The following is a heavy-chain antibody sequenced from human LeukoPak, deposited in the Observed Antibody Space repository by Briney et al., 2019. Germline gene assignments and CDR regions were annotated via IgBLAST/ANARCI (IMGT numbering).Heavy chain of an antibody. J-gene: IGHJ4*02. V-gene: IGHV3-74*01. CDR3: ARAGYYRFDY. D-gene: IGHD2/OR15-2a*01. CDR1: GFTFSTSW. CDR2: INSDGTTI. Sequence: GGSLRLSCAASGFTFSTSWMHWVRQAPGKGLVWVSRINSDGTTIDYADSVKGRFTVSRDNAKNTLYLQMNSLRDEDTAVYYCARAGYYRFDYWGQGTLVTVSS.